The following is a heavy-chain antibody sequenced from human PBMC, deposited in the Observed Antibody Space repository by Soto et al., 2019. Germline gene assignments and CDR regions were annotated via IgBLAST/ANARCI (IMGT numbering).Heavy chain of an antibody. J-gene: IGHJ4*02. V-gene: IGHV3-48*03. CDR1: GFTFSSYE. CDR2: IISSGSTI. CDR3: ARDRGIAAPYYFDY. Sequence: EVQLVESGGGLVQPGGSLRLSCAASGFTFSSYEMNWVRQAPGKGLEWVSYIISSGSTIYYADSVKGRFTISRDNAKNSLYLQMNSLRAEDTAVYYCARDRGIAAPYYFDYWGQGTLVTVSS. D-gene: IGHD6-6*01.